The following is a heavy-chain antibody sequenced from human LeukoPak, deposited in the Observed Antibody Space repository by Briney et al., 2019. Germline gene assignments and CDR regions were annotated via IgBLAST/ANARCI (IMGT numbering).Heavy chain of an antibody. CDR2: INTNTGNP. J-gene: IGHJ4*02. V-gene: IGHV7-4-1*02. CDR1: GYTFTSYA. Sequence: ASVKVFCKASGYTFTSYAMNWVRQAPGQGLEWMGWINTNTGNPTYAQGFTGRFVFSLDTSVSTAYLQISSLKAEDTAVYYCARVLLWFGELFHIDYWGQGTLVTVSS. CDR3: ARVLLWFGELFHIDY. D-gene: IGHD3-10*01.